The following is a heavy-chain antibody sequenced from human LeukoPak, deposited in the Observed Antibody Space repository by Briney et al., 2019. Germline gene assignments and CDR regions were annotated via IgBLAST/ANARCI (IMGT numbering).Heavy chain of an antibody. CDR3: ARRNYGSGSYPYGMDV. CDR1: GYSFTSYW. CDR2: IYPGDSDT. V-gene: IGHV5-51*01. D-gene: IGHD3-10*01. Sequence: GESLKISCKCSGYSFTSYWIAWVRQMPGKGLEWMGIIYPGDSDTRYSPSFQGQVTISADKSISTAYRQWSSLKASDTAMYYCARRNYGSGSYPYGMDVWGQGTTVTVSS. J-gene: IGHJ6*02.